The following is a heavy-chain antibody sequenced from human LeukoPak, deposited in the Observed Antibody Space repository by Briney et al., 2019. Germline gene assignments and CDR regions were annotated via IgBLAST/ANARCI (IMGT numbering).Heavy chain of an antibody. CDR2: ISGDGSGT. D-gene: IGHD3-10*01. Sequence: GGSLRLSCAASGFTFSTHWMYWVRQAPGKELVWVSRISGDGSGTSYADSVKGRFTISRDNAKDTLYLQMTSLRVEDTAVYSCASLLTPYHGSGGGGMDVWGQGTTVTVSS. J-gene: IGHJ6*02. V-gene: IGHV3-74*01. CDR3: ASLLTPYHGSGGGGMDV. CDR1: GFTFSTHW.